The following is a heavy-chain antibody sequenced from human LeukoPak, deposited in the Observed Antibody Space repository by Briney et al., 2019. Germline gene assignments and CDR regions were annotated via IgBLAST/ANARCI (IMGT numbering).Heavy chain of an antibody. CDR2: ISGDGSGT. D-gene: IGHD3-10*01. Sequence: GGSLRLSCAASGFTFSTHWMYWVRQAPGKELVWVSRISGDGSGTSYADSVKGRFTISRDNAKDTLYLQMTSLRVEDTAVYSCASLLTPYHGSGGGGMDVWGQGTTVTVSS. J-gene: IGHJ6*02. V-gene: IGHV3-74*01. CDR3: ASLLTPYHGSGGGGMDV. CDR1: GFTFSTHW.